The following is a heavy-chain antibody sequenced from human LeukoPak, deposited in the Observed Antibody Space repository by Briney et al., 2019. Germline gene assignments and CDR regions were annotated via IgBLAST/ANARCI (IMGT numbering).Heavy chain of an antibody. CDR1: GGSISYHY. CDR3: AREKYGGSNDY. D-gene: IGHD1-26*01. CDR2: AYYSGST. J-gene: IGHJ4*02. Sequence: SETLSLTCAVSGGSISYHYWSWIRQPPGQGLDWIGNAYYSGSTKYNPSLKSRVTISVDTSKNELSLRLSSVTAADTAMYYCAREKYGGSNDYWGQGILVTVSS. V-gene: IGHV4-59*11.